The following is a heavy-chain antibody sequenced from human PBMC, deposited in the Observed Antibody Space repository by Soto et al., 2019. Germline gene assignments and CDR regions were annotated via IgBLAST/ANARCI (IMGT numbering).Heavy chain of an antibody. CDR2: IKQDGSEK. D-gene: IGHD6-19*01. CDR3: ARSFPGYSSGWRKYYYYMDV. J-gene: IGHJ6*03. V-gene: IGHV3-7*01. Sequence: GGSLRLSCAASGFTFSSYWMSWVRQAPGKGLEWVANIKQDGSEKYYVDSVKGRFTISRDNAKNSLYQQMNSLRAEDTAAYYCARSFPGYSSGWRKYYYYMDVWGKGTTVTVSS. CDR1: GFTFSSYW.